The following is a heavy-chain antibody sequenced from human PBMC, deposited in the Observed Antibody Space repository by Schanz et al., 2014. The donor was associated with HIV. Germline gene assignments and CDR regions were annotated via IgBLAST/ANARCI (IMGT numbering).Heavy chain of an antibody. V-gene: IGHV1-69*06. CDR1: GGTFSIYA. CDR2: IIPIFGTA. Sequence: QVQLVQSGAEVKKPGSSVKVSCKASGGTFSIYAISWVRQAPGQGLEWMGGIIPIFGTANYAQKFQGRVTMTRKTSISTAYMELSSLRSEDTAVYYCARSRYGDHPYYFDLWGQGTPVAVS. J-gene: IGHJ4*02. D-gene: IGHD2-21*02. CDR3: ARSRYGDHPYYFDL.